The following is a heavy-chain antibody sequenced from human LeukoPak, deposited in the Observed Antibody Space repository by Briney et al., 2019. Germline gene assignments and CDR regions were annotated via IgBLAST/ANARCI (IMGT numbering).Heavy chain of an antibody. D-gene: IGHD1-1*01. J-gene: IGHJ4*02. CDR2: INPNSGGT. CDR1: GYTFTGYY. Sequence: ASVKVSCKASGYTFTGYYMHWVRQAPGQGLEWMGWINPNSGGTIYAQKFQGRVTMTRDTSISTAYMELSRLRSDDTAVYYCASTRDDSFFYYYFDYWGQGTLVTVSS. CDR3: ASTRDDSFFYYYFDY. V-gene: IGHV1-2*02.